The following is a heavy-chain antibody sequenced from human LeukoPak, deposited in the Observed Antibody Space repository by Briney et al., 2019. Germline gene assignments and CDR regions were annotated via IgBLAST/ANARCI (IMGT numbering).Heavy chain of an antibody. CDR1: GGTFSSYA. J-gene: IGHJ4*02. V-gene: IGHV1-69*05. D-gene: IGHD3-22*01. CDR3: AAYYYDSSGLYY. Sequence: GASVKVSCKASGGTFSSYAISWVRQAPGQGLEWMGGIIPIFGTANYAQKFQGRVTITTDESTSTAYMELSSLRSEDTAVYYCAAYYYDSSGLYYWGQGTLVTVSS. CDR2: IIPIFGTA.